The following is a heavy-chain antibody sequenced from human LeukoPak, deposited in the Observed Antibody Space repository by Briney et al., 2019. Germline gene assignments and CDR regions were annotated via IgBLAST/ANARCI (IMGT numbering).Heavy chain of an antibody. D-gene: IGHD5-18*01. CDR1: GYTFTSYG. V-gene: IGHV1-18*01. CDR3: ARALQLWSAGGDY. Sequence: GASVKFSCKASGYTFTSYGISWVRQAPGQGLEWMGWISAYNDNTNYAQKLQGTVTMTKDTYTSTAYMELRSVRSDDTDVYYCARALQLWSAGGDYWGQGTLVTVSS. J-gene: IGHJ4*02. CDR2: ISAYNDNT.